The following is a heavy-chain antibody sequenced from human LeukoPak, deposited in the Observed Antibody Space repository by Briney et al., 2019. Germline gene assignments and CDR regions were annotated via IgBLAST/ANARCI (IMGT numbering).Heavy chain of an antibody. Sequence: PEGSLRLSCAASGFTFDDYAMHWVRQAPGKGLEWVSGISWNSGSIGYADSVKGRFTISRDNAKNSLYLQMNSLRAEDTALYYCAKDYYDSSGYLFDYWGQGTRVTVSS. CDR3: AKDYYDSSGYLFDY. CDR1: GFTFDDYA. D-gene: IGHD3-22*01. CDR2: ISWNSGSI. J-gene: IGHJ4*02. V-gene: IGHV3-9*01.